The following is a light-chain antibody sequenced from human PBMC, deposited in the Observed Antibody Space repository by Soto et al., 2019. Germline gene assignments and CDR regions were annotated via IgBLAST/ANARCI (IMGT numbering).Light chain of an antibody. CDR1: QSVSSSY. CDR3: QQYGSSPYT. J-gene: IGKJ2*01. CDR2: GAS. Sequence: EIVLTQSPGTLSLSPGERATLSCRASQSVSSSYLAWYQQKPGQAPRLLIYGASSRATGIPDRFSGSGSGTGFTLTISRLGPEGFAVYYCQQYGSSPYTFGQGTKLEIK. V-gene: IGKV3-20*01.